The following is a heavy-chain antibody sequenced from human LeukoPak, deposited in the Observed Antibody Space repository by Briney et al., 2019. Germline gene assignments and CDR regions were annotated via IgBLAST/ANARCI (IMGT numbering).Heavy chain of an antibody. CDR1: GFTFSNYG. Sequence: TGGSLRLSCAASGFTFSNYGMHWVRQAPGKGLEWVAFIRYDGSNKYYADSVKGRFTISRDNSKNTLYLQMNSLRAEDTAVYYCAKDSGSGYYKIDYWGQGTLVTVSS. D-gene: IGHD3-22*01. V-gene: IGHV3-30*02. CDR2: IRYDGSNK. CDR3: AKDSGSGYYKIDY. J-gene: IGHJ4*02.